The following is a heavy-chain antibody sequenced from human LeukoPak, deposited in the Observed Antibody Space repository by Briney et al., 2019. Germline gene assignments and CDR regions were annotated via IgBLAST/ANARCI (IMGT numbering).Heavy chain of an antibody. Sequence: EASVKVSCKASGYTFIDYYIHWVRQAPGQGLEWMGWINPNSGGTNYAQKFQGRVTMTRDTSISTAYMELSRLRSDDTAVYYCASSGYSYGFGYWGQGTLVTVSS. CDR2: INPNSGGT. V-gene: IGHV1-2*02. D-gene: IGHD5-18*01. CDR1: GYTFIDYY. CDR3: ASSGYSYGFGY. J-gene: IGHJ4*02.